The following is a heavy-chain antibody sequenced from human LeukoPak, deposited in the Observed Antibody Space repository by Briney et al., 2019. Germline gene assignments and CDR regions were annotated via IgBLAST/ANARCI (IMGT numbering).Heavy chain of an antibody. CDR2: ISYDGSNK. J-gene: IGHJ4*02. CDR3: ASGGYIVATILFDS. D-gene: IGHD5-12*01. V-gene: IGHV3-30-3*01. Sequence: PGGSLRLSCAASGFTFSSYATHWVRQAPGKGLEWVAVISYDGSNKYYADSVKGRFTISRDNSKNTLYLQMNSLRAEDTAVYYCASGGYIVATILFDSWGQGTLVTVSS. CDR1: GFTFSSYA.